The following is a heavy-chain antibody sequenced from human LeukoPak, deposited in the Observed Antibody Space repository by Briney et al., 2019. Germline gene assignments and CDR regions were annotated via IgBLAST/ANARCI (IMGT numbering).Heavy chain of an antibody. CDR2: IYYSGST. CDR1: GGSVGSGSYY. CDR3: ARASTVRNSWFDY. V-gene: IGHV4-61*01. J-gene: IGHJ4*02. D-gene: IGHD4-23*01. Sequence: SETLSPTCTVSGGSVGSGSYYWSWIRQPPGKGLEWMGYIYYSGSTNYNPSLKSRVTISVDTSKNQFSLKLSSVTAADTAVYYCARASTVRNSWFDYWGQGTLVTVSS.